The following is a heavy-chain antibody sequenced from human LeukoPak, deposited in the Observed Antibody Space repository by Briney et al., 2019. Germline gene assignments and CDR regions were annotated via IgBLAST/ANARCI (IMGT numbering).Heavy chain of an antibody. Sequence: PGGSLRLSCAASGFTFSNYAMNWVRQAPGKGPEWVSAISGSGGSTYYADSVKGRFTISRDNAKNSLYLQMNSLRAEDTAVYYCAREAYYYDSSGYVHDAFDIWGQGTVVTVSS. V-gene: IGHV3-23*01. J-gene: IGHJ3*02. CDR2: ISGSGGST. CDR1: GFTFSNYA. D-gene: IGHD3-22*01. CDR3: AREAYYYDSSGYVHDAFDI.